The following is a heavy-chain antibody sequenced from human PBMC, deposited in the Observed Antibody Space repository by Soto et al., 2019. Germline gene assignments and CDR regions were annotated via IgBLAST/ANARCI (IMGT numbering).Heavy chain of an antibody. CDR3: ARGVYDFWSGHPEGPDY. V-gene: IGHV3-73*02. J-gene: IGHJ4*02. Sequence: EVQLVESGGGLVQPGRSLKVSCAASGFTFSGSAMHWVRQASGKGLEWVGRIRSKANSYATAYAVSVKGRFTISRDDSRNTAYLQMNSLKTEDTAVYYCARGVYDFWSGHPEGPDYWGQGTVVTVSS. D-gene: IGHD3-3*01. CDR1: GFTFSGSA. CDR2: IRSKANSYAT.